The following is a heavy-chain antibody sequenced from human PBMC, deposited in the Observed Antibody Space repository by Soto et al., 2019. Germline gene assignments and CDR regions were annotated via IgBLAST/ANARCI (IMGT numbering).Heavy chain of an antibody. D-gene: IGHD5-12*01. CDR3: ARAYSGYDFKNFDY. Sequence: PSETLSLTCAVYGGSFSGYYWSWVRQPPGKGLEWIGEINHSGSTNYNPSLKSRVTISVDTSKNQFSLKLSSVTAADTAVYYCARAYSGYDFKNFDYWGQGTLVTVS. V-gene: IGHV4-34*01. J-gene: IGHJ4*02. CDR1: GGSFSGYY. CDR2: INHSGST.